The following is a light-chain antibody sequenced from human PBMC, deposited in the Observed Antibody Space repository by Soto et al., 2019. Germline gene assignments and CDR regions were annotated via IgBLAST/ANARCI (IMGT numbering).Light chain of an antibody. CDR1: SSNIGNNA. CDR3: AAWDDSLNAVL. Sequence: QLVLTQPPSVSEAPRQRVTISCSGSSSNIGNNAVNWYQHLPGKAPRLLIYYDDLLPSGVSDRFSGSKSGTSASLAISGLHSGDEADYYCAAWDDSLNAVLFGGGTQLTVL. J-gene: IGLJ2*01. V-gene: IGLV1-36*01. CDR2: YDD.